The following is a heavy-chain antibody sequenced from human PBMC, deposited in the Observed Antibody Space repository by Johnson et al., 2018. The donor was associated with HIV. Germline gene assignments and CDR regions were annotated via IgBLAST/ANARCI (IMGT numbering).Heavy chain of an antibody. CDR1: GFTFSSYD. CDR2: IGTAGDT. Sequence: VQLVESGGGLVQPGGSLRLSCAASGFTFSSYDMHWVRQTTGKGLESVSGIGTAGDTYYPGSVKGRFTISRENAKNSLYLQMNSLRAGDTAVYYCARDTTSGLDGSSWDGAFDIWGQGTMVTVSS. J-gene: IGHJ3*02. D-gene: IGHD6-13*01. CDR3: ARDTTSGLDGSSWDGAFDI. V-gene: IGHV3-13*01.